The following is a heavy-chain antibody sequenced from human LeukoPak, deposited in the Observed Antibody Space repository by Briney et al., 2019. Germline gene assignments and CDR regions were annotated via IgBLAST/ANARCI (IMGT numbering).Heavy chain of an antibody. V-gene: IGHV3-74*01. CDR2: INTDGSST. CDR1: GFSFSRYW. CDR3: ARGALGGSYPVYYYYYMDV. J-gene: IGHJ6*03. D-gene: IGHD1-26*01. Sequence: GGSLRLSCAASGFSFSRYWMHWVRQAPGKGLVWVSRINTDGSSTSYADSVKGRFTISRDNAKNTLYLQMNSLRAEDTAVYYCARGALGGSYPVYYYYYMDVWGKGTTVTVSS.